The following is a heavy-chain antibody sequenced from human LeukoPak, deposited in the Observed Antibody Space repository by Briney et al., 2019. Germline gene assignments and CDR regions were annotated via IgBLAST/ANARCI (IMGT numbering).Heavy chain of an antibody. Sequence: GASVKVSCKASGYTFNSYDINWVRQATGQGLEWMGWMNPNSGNTGYAQKFQGRVTMTRNTSISTAYMELSSLRSEDTAVYYCARGNLLWLHAFDIWGQGTMVTVSS. D-gene: IGHD3-10*01. CDR3: ARGNLLWLHAFDI. J-gene: IGHJ3*02. CDR2: MNPNSGNT. CDR1: GYTFNSYD. V-gene: IGHV1-8*01.